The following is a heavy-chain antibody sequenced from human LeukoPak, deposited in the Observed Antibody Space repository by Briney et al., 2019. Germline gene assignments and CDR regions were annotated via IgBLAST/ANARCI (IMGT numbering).Heavy chain of an antibody. J-gene: IGHJ4*02. Sequence: SVKVSCKASGFTFTSSAMQWVRQARGQRLEWIGWIVVGSGNTNYAQKFQERVTITRDTSTSTAYMELSSLRSEDTAVYYCAAGENLLWYGESDYWGQRTLVTVSS. V-gene: IGHV1-58*02. CDR2: IVVGSGNT. D-gene: IGHD3-10*01. CDR1: GFTFTSSA. CDR3: AAGENLLWYGESDY.